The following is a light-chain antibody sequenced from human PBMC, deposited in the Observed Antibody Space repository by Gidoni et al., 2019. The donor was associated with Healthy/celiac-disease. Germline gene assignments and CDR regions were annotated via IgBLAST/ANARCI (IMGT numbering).Light chain of an antibody. Sequence: QSVLTQPPSASGPPGRGSPSLVLEAAPTSEVIMYTGTSSSQERPPSGVPDRFSGSKSGTSASLAISGLRSEDEADYYCAAWDDSLSGVVFGGGTKLTVL. V-gene: IGLV1-47*01. J-gene: IGLJ2*01. CDR3: AAWDDSLSGVV. CDR1: APTSEVI.